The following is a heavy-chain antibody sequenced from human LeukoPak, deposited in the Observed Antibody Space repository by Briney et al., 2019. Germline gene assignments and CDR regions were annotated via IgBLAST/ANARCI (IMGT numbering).Heavy chain of an antibody. J-gene: IGHJ6*04. CDR2: IFPIFGTA. Sequence: ASVKVSCKASGYTFSTYSISWVRQAPGQGLEWMGGIFPIFGTANNAQQFHGRITITADTSTSTAYMELSSLRSEDTAVYYCARGGDSGSSDRPVYYYSMDAWGTGTTVTVSS. CDR3: ARGGDSGSSDRPVYYYSMDA. V-gene: IGHV1-69*06. D-gene: IGHD1-26*01. CDR1: GYTFSTYS.